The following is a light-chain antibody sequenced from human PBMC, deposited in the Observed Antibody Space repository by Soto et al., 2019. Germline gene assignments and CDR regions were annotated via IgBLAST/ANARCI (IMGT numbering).Light chain of an antibody. CDR3: AAWDDSLKGREV. CDR1: SSNIGSNS. Sequence: QSVLTQPPSASGTPGQRVTISCSGSSSNIGSNSVNWYQQLPGAAPKLLIYSNNQRPSGVPDRFSGSKSGTSASLAFSGLQSEDEADYYCAAWDDSLKGREVFGTGTKSPS. J-gene: IGLJ1*01. V-gene: IGLV1-44*01. CDR2: SNN.